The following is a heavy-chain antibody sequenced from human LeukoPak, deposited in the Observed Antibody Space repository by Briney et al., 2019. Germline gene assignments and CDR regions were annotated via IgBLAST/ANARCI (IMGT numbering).Heavy chain of an antibody. CDR1: GFTFSSSS. CDR2: ISGTSTAI. J-gene: IGHJ3*02. V-gene: IGHV3-48*01. CDR3: VRGGGRSYADAFDI. D-gene: IGHD4-17*01. Sequence: GGSLRLSCAASGFTFSSSSMHWVRQAPGKGLEWVSFISGTSTAIIYADSVKGRFTISRDIGRKSLYLQMHSLIGQDTAVYYSVRGGGRSYADAFDIWGQGTVVTVSS.